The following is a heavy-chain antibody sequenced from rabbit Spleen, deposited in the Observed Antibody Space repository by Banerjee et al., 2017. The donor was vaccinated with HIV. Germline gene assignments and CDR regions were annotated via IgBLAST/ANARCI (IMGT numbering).Heavy chain of an antibody. J-gene: IGHJ4*01. V-gene: IGHV1S40*01. CDR2: INAVTGKA. D-gene: IGHD2-1*01. Sequence: QQLVESGGGLVKPGASLTLTCTASGFTISGSYYMCWVRQAPGKGLEWIACINAVTGKAVYASWAKGRFTFSKTSSTTVTLQMTSLTAADTATYFCARGSATMTTVITGYYLNLWGPGTLVTVS. CDR3: ARGSATMTTVITGYYLNL. CDR1: GFTISGSYY.